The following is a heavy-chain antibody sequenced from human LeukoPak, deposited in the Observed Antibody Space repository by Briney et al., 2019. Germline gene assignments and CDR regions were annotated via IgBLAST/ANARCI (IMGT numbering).Heavy chain of an antibody. J-gene: IGHJ4*02. Sequence: SGGSLRLSCAASGFTFSSYAMSWVRQAPGKGLEWVGRKPKTDGETTEYAAPVKDRFSISRDDSKSMMYLQMNSLKTEDTAVYYCITPLPYSAQGGQGTLVTVSS. CDR1: GFTFSSYA. V-gene: IGHV3-15*01. D-gene: IGHD2-21*01. CDR2: KPKTDGETT. CDR3: ITPLPYSAQ.